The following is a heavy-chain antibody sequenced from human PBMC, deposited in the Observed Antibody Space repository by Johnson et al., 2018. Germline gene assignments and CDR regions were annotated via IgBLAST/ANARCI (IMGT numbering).Heavy chain of an antibody. J-gene: IGHJ5*02. CDR1: DGSISSYY. CDR3: ARDRSRGESWFDP. CDR2: IHYSGRT. V-gene: IGHV4-59*13. D-gene: IGHD3-10*01. Sequence: QVQLQESGPGLVKPSETLSLTCTVTDGSISSYYWTWIRQPPGQGLEWIGYIHYSGRTNYNPSLKSRVTIPVDTSKNQFSLKLISVTAADTAVYYRARDRSRGESWFDPWGQGTRVTVSS.